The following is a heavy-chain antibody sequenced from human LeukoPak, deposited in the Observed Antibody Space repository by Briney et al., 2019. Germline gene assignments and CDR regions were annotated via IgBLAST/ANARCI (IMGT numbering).Heavy chain of an antibody. V-gene: IGHV3-21*01. CDR2: ISSSSSYI. CDR3: ARVRIAAPFDYYYYGMDV. Sequence: SGGSLRLSCAASGFTFSSYSMNWVRQAPGKGLEWVSSISSSSSYIYYADSVKGRFTISRDNAKNSLYLQMNSLRAEDTAVYYCARVRIAAPFDYYYYGMDVWGQGTTVTVSS. CDR1: GFTFSSYS. D-gene: IGHD6-13*01. J-gene: IGHJ6*02.